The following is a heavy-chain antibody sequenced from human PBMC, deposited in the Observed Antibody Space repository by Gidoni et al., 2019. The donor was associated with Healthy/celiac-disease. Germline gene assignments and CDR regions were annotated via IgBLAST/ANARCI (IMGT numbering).Heavy chain of an antibody. D-gene: IGHD6-19*01. CDR1: GYTFTSYD. Sequence: QVQLVPSGSEVKKPGASVKVSCKASGYTFTSYDINWVRHATGPGLEWMGLMNPNMGNTGYAQKFQGSVTMTRHTSIRTASLALSSLRSEDPAVYYCARGGIAVAGPGFDPWGQGTLVTVSS. CDR2: MNPNMGNT. CDR3: ARGGIAVAGPGFDP. V-gene: IGHV1-8*01. J-gene: IGHJ5*02.